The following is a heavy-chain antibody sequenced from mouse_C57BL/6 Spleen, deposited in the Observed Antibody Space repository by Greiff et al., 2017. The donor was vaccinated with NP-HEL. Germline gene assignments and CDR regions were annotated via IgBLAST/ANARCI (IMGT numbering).Heavy chain of an antibody. CDR3: ARYPYDWYAMDY. CDR1: GYTFTDYN. D-gene: IGHD2-4*01. J-gene: IGHJ4*01. Sequence: EVQLQQSGPELVKPGASVKIPCKASGYTFTDYNMDWVKQSHGRSLEWIGNINPNNGGTIYNQKFKGKATLTVDKPSRTAYMELSSLTSEDTAVYYCARYPYDWYAMDYWGQGTSVTVSS. V-gene: IGHV1-18*01. CDR2: INPNNGGT.